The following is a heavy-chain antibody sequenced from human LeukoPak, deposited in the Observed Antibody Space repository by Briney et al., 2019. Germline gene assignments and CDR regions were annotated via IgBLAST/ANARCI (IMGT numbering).Heavy chain of an antibody. CDR1: GFTSSSYG. CDR2: ISSSSSYI. V-gene: IGHV3-21*01. Sequence: GGSLRLSCAASGFTSSSYGMHWVRQAPGKGLEWVSSISSSSSYIYYADSVKGRFTISRDNAKNSLYLQMNSLRAEDTAVYYCARDMRISVGAHPTFDYWGQGTLVTVSS. D-gene: IGHD1-26*01. CDR3: ARDMRISVGAHPTFDY. J-gene: IGHJ4*02.